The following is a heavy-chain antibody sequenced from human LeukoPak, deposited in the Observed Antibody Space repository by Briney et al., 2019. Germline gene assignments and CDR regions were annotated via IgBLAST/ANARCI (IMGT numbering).Heavy chain of an antibody. D-gene: IGHD7-27*01. CDR2: ISSSSSTI. V-gene: IGHV3-48*02. CDR1: GFTFRKYW. Sequence: GGSLRLSCVASGFTFRKYWMSWVRQAPGKGLEWVSYISSSSSTIYYADSVKGRFTISRDNAKNSLYLQMNSLRDEDTAVYYCARDLLGFDYWGQGTLVTVSS. J-gene: IGHJ4*02. CDR3: ARDLLGFDY.